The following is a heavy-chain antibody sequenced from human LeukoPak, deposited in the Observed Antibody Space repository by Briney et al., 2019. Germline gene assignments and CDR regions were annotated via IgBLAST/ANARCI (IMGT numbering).Heavy chain of an antibody. CDR2: IVVGSGNT. V-gene: IGHV1-58*02. Sequence: ASVKVSCKASGGTFSSYAISWVRQARGQRLEWIGWIVVGSGNTNYAQKFQERVTITRDMSTSTAYIELSSLRSEDTAVYYCAAVEGSGYALGAGDDAFDIWGQGTMVTVSS. CDR3: AAVEGSGYALGAGDDAFDI. D-gene: IGHD5-12*01. J-gene: IGHJ3*02. CDR1: GGTFSSYA.